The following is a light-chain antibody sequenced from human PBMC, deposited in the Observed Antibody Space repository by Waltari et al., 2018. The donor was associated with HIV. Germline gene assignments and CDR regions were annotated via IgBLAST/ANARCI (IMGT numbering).Light chain of an antibody. CDR1: SSNIRARFD. V-gene: IGLV1-40*01. CDR3: QSYDSSLSGSV. J-gene: IGLJ2*01. Sequence: SVLTQPPSVSGAPGQRVTISCTGSSSNIRARFDVHLYQQLPGTAPKLLIYGNNNRPSGVPDRFSGSKSGTSASLAITGLQAEDEADYYCQSYDSSLSGSVFGGGTKLTVL. CDR2: GNN.